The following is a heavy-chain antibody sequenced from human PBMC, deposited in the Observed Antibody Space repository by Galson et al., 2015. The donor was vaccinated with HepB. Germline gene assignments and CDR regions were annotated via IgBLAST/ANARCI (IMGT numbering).Heavy chain of an antibody. D-gene: IGHD5-18*01. V-gene: IGHV3-30*03. CDR2: ISYDGSSK. CDR3: ARGYSYGYATFDY. Sequence: SLRLSCAASGFTFSSYGTHWVRQAPGKGLEWVAVISYDGSSKYYADSVKGRFTISRDNSKNTLYLQMNSLRAEDTAVYYCARGYSYGYATFDYWGQGTLVTVSS. CDR1: GFTFSSYG. J-gene: IGHJ4*02.